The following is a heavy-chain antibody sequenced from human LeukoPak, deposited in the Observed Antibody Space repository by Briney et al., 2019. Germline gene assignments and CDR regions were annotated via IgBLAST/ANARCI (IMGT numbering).Heavy chain of an antibody. CDR3: AKDGLYYDGSEHVYYFDS. CDR1: GFTFSRSS. Sequence: GGTLRLSCAASGFTFSRSSMTWVRQGQATGLEFVASIIYSGGATYYADSVRRRFPISRDNSKNTLYLQMNSLRAEDTALYYCAKDGLYYDGSEHVYYFDSWGQGTLVTVSS. J-gene: IGHJ4*02. D-gene: IGHD3-22*01. CDR2: IIYSGGAT. V-gene: IGHV3-23*01.